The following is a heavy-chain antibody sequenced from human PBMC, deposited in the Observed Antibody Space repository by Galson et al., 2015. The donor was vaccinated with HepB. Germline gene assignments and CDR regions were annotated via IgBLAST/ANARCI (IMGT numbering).Heavy chain of an antibody. J-gene: IGHJ4*02. D-gene: IGHD5-12*01. V-gene: IGHV3-21*04. CDR2: ISSSSSYI. CDR1: GFTFSSYS. CDR3: ARVRRVATTSYYFDY. Sequence: SLRLSCAASGFTFSSYSMNWVRQAPGKGLEWVSSISSSSSYIYYADSVKGRFTISRDNAKNSLYLQMNSLRAEDTAVYYCARVRRVATTSYYFDYWGQGTLVTVSS.